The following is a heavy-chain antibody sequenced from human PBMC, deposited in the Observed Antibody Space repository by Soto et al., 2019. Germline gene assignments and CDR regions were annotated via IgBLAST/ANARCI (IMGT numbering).Heavy chain of an antibody. V-gene: IGHV4-34*01. Sequence: SETLSLTCAVYGGSFSGYYWSWIRQPPGKGLEWIGEINHSGSTNYNPSLKSRVTISVDTSKNQFSLKLSSVTAADTAVYYCARGKIELGQWLNVRYYYGMDVWGQGTTVTVSS. CDR2: INHSGST. D-gene: IGHD3-10*02. CDR1: GGSFSGYY. CDR3: ARGKIELGQWLNVRYYYGMDV. J-gene: IGHJ6*02.